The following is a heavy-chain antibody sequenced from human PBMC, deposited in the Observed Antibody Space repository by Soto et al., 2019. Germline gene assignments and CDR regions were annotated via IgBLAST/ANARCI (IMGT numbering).Heavy chain of an antibody. CDR3: ARERSYISRGGYNYGMDV. J-gene: IGHJ6*02. Sequence: PSETLSLTCTVSGGSISSGGYYWSWIRQHPGKGLEWIGYIYYSGSTYYNPSLKSRVTISVDTSKNQFSLKLSSVTAADTAVYYCARERSYISRGGYNYGMDVWGQGTTVTVSS. V-gene: IGHV4-31*03. CDR1: GGSISSGGYY. D-gene: IGHD2-2*02. CDR2: IYYSGST.